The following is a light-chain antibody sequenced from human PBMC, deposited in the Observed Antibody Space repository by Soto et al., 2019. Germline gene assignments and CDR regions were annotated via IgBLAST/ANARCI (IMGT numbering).Light chain of an antibody. J-gene: IGKJ2*01. CDR1: QSISSW. CDR2: KAS. CDR3: QQYYSYSYT. V-gene: IGKV1-5*03. Sequence: DIQMTQSPSTLSASVGDRVTITCRASQSISSWLAWYQQKPGKAPNLLISKASSLESGVPSRFSGSGSGTEFTLTISSLQPDDSATYYCQQYYSYSYTFGQGTKLEIK.